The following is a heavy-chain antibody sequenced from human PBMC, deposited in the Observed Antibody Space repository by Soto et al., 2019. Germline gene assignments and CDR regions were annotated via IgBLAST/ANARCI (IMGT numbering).Heavy chain of an antibody. CDR1: GGSISSGGYY. D-gene: IGHD3-22*01. J-gene: IGHJ4*02. CDR3: ARFTLYYDSSGYYFDY. V-gene: IGHV4-31*03. Sequence: NPSETLSLTCTVSGGSISSGGYYWSWIRQHPGKGLEWIGYIYYSGSTYYNPSLKSRVTISVDASKNQFSLKLSSVTAADTAVYYCARFTLYYDSSGYYFDYWGQGTLVTVSS. CDR2: IYYSGST.